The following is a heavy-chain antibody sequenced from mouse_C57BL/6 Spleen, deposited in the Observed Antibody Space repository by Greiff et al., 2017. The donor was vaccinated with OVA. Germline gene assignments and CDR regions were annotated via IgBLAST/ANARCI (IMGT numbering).Heavy chain of an antibody. Sequence: VQLQQPGAELVKPGASVKLSCKASGYTFTSYWMHWVKQRPGQGLEWIGMIHPNSGSTNYNEKFKSKATLTVDKSSSTAYMQHSSLTSEDSAVYYCARSPYYDYEYYAMDYWGQGTSVTVSS. D-gene: IGHD2-4*01. CDR3: ARSPYYDYEYYAMDY. CDR2: IHPNSGST. CDR1: GYTFTSYW. V-gene: IGHV1-64*01. J-gene: IGHJ4*01.